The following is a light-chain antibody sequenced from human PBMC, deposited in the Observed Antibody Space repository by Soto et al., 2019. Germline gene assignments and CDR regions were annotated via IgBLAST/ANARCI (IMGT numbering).Light chain of an antibody. J-gene: IGKJ3*01. CDR2: AAS. CDR3: QQYYSYPRT. CDR1: QGISSY. Sequence: AIRMTQSPSSFSASTGDRVTITCRASQGISSYLAWYQQKPGKAPKLLMYAASTLQSAVPSRFSGSGSGTDFTLTISCLQSEDFATYYCQQYYSYPRTFGPGTKVDIK. V-gene: IGKV1-8*01.